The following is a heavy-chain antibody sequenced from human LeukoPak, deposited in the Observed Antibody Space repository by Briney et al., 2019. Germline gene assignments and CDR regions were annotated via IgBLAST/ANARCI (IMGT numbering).Heavy chain of an antibody. D-gene: IGHD5-24*01. CDR1: GFTFSSYW. CDR3: ARDVEMATIYDAFDI. CDR2: IKQDGSEK. Sequence: PGGSLRLSCAASGFTFSSYWMSWVRQAPGKGLEWVANIKQDGSEKYYVDSVKGRFTISRDNAKNTLHLQMNSLRAEDTAVYYCARDVEMATIYDAFDIWGQGTMVTVSS. V-gene: IGHV3-7*01. J-gene: IGHJ3*02.